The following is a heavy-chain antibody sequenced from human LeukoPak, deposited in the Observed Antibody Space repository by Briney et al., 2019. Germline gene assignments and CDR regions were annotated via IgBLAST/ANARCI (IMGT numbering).Heavy chain of an antibody. CDR1: GFTFSSYA. Sequence: GGSLRLSCAASGFTFSSYAMSWVRQAPGKGLEWVSAISGSGGSTYYADSVKGRFTISGDNSKNTLYLQMNSLRAEDTAVYYCAKDPTVTTFHYWGQGTLVTVSS. V-gene: IGHV3-23*01. CDR3: AKDPTVTTFHY. D-gene: IGHD4-17*01. J-gene: IGHJ4*02. CDR2: ISGSGGST.